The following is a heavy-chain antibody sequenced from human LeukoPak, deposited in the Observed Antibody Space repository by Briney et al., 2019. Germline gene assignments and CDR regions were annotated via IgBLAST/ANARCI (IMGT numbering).Heavy chain of an antibody. D-gene: IGHD6-6*01. CDR1: GFTFSDYY. CDR3: AAYSSCDY. J-gene: IGHJ4*02. V-gene: IGHV3-11*01. CDR2: ISNSGTAI. Sequence: GGSLRLSCAASGFTFSDYYMSWIRQAPGKGLEWVSSISNSGTAIYYADSVKGRFTISRDNSKNTLYLQMNSLRAEDTAVYYCAAYSSCDYWGQGTLVTVSS.